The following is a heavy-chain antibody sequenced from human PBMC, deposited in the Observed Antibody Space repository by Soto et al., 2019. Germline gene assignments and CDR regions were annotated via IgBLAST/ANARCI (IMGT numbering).Heavy chain of an antibody. Sequence: GGSLRLSCAASGFTFSSYAMSWVRQAPGKGLEWVSAISGSGGSTYYADSVKGRFTISRDNSKNTLYLQMNSLRAEDTAVYYCAALPVDDPYYYGMDVWGQGTTVTVSS. CDR1: GFTFSSYA. V-gene: IGHV3-23*01. CDR3: AALPVDDPYYYGMDV. J-gene: IGHJ6*02. D-gene: IGHD1-1*01. CDR2: ISGSGGST.